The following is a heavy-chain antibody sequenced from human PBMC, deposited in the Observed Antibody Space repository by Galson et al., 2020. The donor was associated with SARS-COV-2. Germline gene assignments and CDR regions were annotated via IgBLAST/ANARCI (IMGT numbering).Heavy chain of an antibody. CDR1: GGSLSAYH. Sequence: SQASETLSPPCAVYGGSLSAYHWSWIRKPPGKGLEWIGEIHHSGSTNYTQSLKSPDTISVDTSKNQFSLKLCSVTAADTAVYYCARGAYSSSWYGEINWFDPWGQGTLVTVSS. CDR3: ARGAYSSSWYGEINWFDP. D-gene: IGHD6-13*01. CDR2: IHHSGST. J-gene: IGHJ5*02. V-gene: IGHV4-34*01.